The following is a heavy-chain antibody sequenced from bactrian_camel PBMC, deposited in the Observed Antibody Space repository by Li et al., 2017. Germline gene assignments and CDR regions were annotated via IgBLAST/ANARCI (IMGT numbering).Heavy chain of an antibody. Sequence: VQLVESGGGLVQPGGSLRLSCVASGFTFSSYAMNWVRQAPGKGVEWLCTITNDGTSASCASYAKDRFTISRDNRENTLYLQLNSLKTEDTAMYYCQKHTGRAIGSAWDSASRGQGTQVTVS. D-gene: IGHD2*01. CDR1: GFTFSSYA. V-gene: IGHV3S42*01. J-gene: IGHJ4*01. CDR3: QKHTGRAIGSAWDSAS. CDR2: ITNDGTSA.